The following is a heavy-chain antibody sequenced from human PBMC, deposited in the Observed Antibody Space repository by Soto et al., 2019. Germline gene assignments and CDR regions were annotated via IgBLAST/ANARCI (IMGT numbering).Heavy chain of an antibody. CDR2: ISSSGGST. J-gene: IGHJ4*01. V-gene: IGHV3-23*01. CDR3: AKDSHGSGWYGYFDS. D-gene: IGHD6-19*01. CDR1: GFTFSSYA. Sequence: EVQLLESGGALVQPGGSLRLSCAASGFTFSSYAMTWVRQAPGMGLEWLSIISSSGGSTYYADSVKGRFTISRDNSRSTLFLQMNSLRAEDTALYYCAKDSHGSGWYGYFDSWGHGTLVTVSS.